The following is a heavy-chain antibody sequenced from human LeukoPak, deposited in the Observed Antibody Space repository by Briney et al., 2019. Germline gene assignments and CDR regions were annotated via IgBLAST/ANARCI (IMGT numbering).Heavy chain of an antibody. CDR2: IYSSGST. Sequence: PSETLSLTCTVSGGSISNSYWSWIRQPAGKGLEWIGRIYSSGSTNYNPSLKSRVTMSVDTPKNQFSLKLTSVTAADTAVYYCARDRYDSVYNWFDPWGQGTLVTVSS. D-gene: IGHD3-22*01. V-gene: IGHV4-4*07. J-gene: IGHJ5*02. CDR3: ARDRYDSVYNWFDP. CDR1: GGSISNSY.